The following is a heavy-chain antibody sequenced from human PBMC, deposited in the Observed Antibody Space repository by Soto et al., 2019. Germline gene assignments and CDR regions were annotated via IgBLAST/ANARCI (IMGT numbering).Heavy chain of an antibody. Sequence: GGSLRLSCAASGFTFSSYSMNWVRQAPGKGLEWVSSISSSSSYIYYADSVKGRFTISRDNAKNSLYLQMNSLRAEDTAVYYCARDEASYGLYYFDYWGQGTLVTVSS. CDR2: ISSSSSYI. D-gene: IGHD5-18*01. CDR1: GFTFSSYS. J-gene: IGHJ4*02. V-gene: IGHV3-21*01. CDR3: ARDEASYGLYYFDY.